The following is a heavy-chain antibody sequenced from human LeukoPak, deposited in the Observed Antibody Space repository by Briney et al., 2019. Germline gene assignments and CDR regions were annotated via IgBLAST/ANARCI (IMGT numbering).Heavy chain of an antibody. V-gene: IGHV1-18*04. CDR3: ARAVSSTSSLGTNDS. D-gene: IGHD2-2*01. CDR2: ISAYNGNT. J-gene: IGHJ4*02. Sequence: ASVKVSIKASGYAFTSYGISWVRQAPGQGLEWMGWISAYNGNTNYAQKLQGRVTMTTDTSTSTAYMELRSLRSDDTAVYYCARAVSSTSSLGTNDSWGQGTLVTVSS. CDR1: GYAFTSYG.